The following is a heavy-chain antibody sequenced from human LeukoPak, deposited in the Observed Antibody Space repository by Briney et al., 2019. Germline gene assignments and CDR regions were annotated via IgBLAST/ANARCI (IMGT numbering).Heavy chain of an antibody. Sequence: GGSLRLSCAASGFTFSSYAMSWVRQAPGKGLEWVSGISWNSGSIGYADSVKGRFTISRDNAKNSLYLQMNSLRAEDMALYYCAKDINGFGELLLPDYWGQGTLVTVSS. D-gene: IGHD3-10*01. CDR3: AKDINGFGELLLPDY. CDR1: GFTFSSYA. CDR2: ISWNSGSI. V-gene: IGHV3-9*03. J-gene: IGHJ4*02.